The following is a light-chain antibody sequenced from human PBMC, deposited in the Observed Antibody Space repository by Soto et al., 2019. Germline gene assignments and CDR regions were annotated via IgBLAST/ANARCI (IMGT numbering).Light chain of an antibody. CDR1: QSVSSN. CDR3: QQYNNWPTWT. CDR2: GAS. J-gene: IGKJ1*01. Sequence: EIVMTQSPATLSVSPGERATLSCRASQSVSSNLAWYQQKPGQAPRLLIYGASTRATGIPASFRGSGSGTEFTLTISSLQSEDFAVYYCQQYNNWPTWTFGQGTKVEIK. V-gene: IGKV3-15*01.